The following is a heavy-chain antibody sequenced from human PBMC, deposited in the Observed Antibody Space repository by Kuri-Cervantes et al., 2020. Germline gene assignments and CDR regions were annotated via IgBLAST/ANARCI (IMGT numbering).Heavy chain of an antibody. CDR2: IYHSGST. D-gene: IGHD3-10*01. CDR3: TRGTDYYGSGDF. Sequence: CTVSGVSISSSSYYWGWIRQPPGKGLEWIGSIYHSGSTYYNPSLKSRVTISVDTSKNQFSLMLTSVTAADTAVYYCTRGTDYYGSGDFWGQGILVTVSS. CDR1: GVSISSSSYY. J-gene: IGHJ4*02. V-gene: IGHV4-39*07.